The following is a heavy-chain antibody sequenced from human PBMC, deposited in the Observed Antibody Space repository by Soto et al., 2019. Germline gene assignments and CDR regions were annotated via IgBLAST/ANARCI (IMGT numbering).Heavy chain of an antibody. CDR1: GFPFTGYA. V-gene: IGHV3-23*01. CDR2: ISGHGDAT. J-gene: IGHJ4*02. D-gene: IGHD2-2*01. Sequence: PGGSLRLSCAASGFPFTGYAMSWVRQAPGKGLEWVSAISGHGDATFYADSVKGRFTISRDNSKNTLYLHMNSLRAEDTALHYCANSRVSIPNYWGQGTLVTVSS. CDR3: ANSRVSIPNY.